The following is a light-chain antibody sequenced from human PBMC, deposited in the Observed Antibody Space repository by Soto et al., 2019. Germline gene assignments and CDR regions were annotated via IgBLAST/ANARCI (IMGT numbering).Light chain of an antibody. J-gene: IGLJ2*01. CDR2: EVS. Sequence: QSALTQPASVSGSPGQSITISCTGTSSDVGSYNIVSWYQQHPGKAPKLMIYEVSKRPSGVSNRFSGSKSGNTASLTISGLQDEDDADYYCCSYAGSSTFVVFGGGTKVTVL. CDR3: CSYAGSSTFVV. V-gene: IGLV2-23*02. CDR1: SSDVGSYNI.